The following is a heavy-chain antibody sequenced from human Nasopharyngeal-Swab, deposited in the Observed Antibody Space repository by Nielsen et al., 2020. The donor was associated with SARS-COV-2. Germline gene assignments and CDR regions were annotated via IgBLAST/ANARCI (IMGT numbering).Heavy chain of an antibody. CDR3: ARGWASLDS. J-gene: IGHJ4*02. CDR2: IEDDGNEK. CDR1: GFSFSKVW. V-gene: IGHV3-7*01. Sequence: GESLKISCAASGFSFSKVWMSWVRQGPGKALEWVANIEDDGNEKYYLEPVKGRFTISRDNAKNSLYLQMNSLRADDTAVYYCARGWASLDSWGQGTLVTVSS. D-gene: IGHD6-13*01.